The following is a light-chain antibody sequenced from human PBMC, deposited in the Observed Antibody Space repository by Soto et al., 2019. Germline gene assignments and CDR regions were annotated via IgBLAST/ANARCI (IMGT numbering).Light chain of an antibody. V-gene: IGKV3-15*01. CDR2: GAS. J-gene: IGKJ2*01. CDR1: QNINSN. CDR3: QQYNNWPPYT. Sequence: EIGMTQSPAILSVSPGERATLSCRASQNINSNLAWYQQKPGQATRLLIYGASTRATDIPARFSGSGSGTEFILTISSLQSEDFALYFCQQYNNWPPYTLGQGTQLEIK.